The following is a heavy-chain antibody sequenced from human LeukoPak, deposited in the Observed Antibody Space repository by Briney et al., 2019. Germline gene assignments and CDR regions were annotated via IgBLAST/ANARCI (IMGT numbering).Heavy chain of an antibody. Sequence: SVKVSCKASGGTFSSYAISWVRQAPGQGLEWMGGIIPIFGTANYAQKFQGRVTITADESTSTAYMELSSLRSEDTAVYHCARVIQYYGSGSLRFDYWGQGTLVTVSS. D-gene: IGHD3-10*01. CDR2: IIPIFGTA. V-gene: IGHV1-69*13. J-gene: IGHJ4*02. CDR3: ARVIQYYGSGSLRFDY. CDR1: GGTFSSYA.